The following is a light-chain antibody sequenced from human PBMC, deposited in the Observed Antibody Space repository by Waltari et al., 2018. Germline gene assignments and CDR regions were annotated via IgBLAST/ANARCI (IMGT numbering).Light chain of an antibody. V-gene: IGKV2-30*01. Sequence: DVVMTQSPLSLPVTLGQPASISCRSSQSLVYSDGNTYLYWFQQRPGQSPRRLIYKVSNRDSGVPDRFSGSGSGTDFTLTISRLEPEDFAVYYCQQYGRSPLTFGQGTKVEIK. CDR2: KVS. CDR3: QQYGRSPLT. J-gene: IGKJ1*01. CDR1: QSLVYSDGNTY.